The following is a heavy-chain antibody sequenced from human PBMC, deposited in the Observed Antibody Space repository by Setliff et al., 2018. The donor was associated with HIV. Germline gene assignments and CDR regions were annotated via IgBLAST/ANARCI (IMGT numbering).Heavy chain of an antibody. CDR1: GYTFTNYY. D-gene: IGHD3-3*01. Sequence: GASVKVSCKTSGYTFTNYYVHWVRQAPGQGLEWMGIINPSGGSTIYVQKFQDRVTMTRDTPTGTVYMELSSLRSEDTAVYYCAREGPLYDFWSGYIDYWGQGILVTVSS. V-gene: IGHV1-46*01. CDR3: AREGPLYDFWSGYIDY. CDR2: INPSGGST. J-gene: IGHJ4*02.